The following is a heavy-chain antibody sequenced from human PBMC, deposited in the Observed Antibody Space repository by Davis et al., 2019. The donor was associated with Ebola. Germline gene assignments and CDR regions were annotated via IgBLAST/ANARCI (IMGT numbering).Heavy chain of an antibody. CDR2: IYSGGST. CDR3: AKDKVQLERPLPGALDI. CDR1: GFTVSSNY. V-gene: IGHV3-53*05. Sequence: GGSLRLSCAASGFTVSSNYMSWVRQAPGKGLEWVSVIYSGGSTYYADSVKGRFTISRDNSKNTLYLQMNSLRAEDTAVYYCAKDKVQLERPLPGALDIWGQGTMVTVSS. D-gene: IGHD1-1*01. J-gene: IGHJ3*02.